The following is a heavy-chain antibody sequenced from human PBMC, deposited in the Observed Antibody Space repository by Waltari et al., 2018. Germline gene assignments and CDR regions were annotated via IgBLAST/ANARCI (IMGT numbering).Heavy chain of an antibody. CDR2: ISSSGSAI. CDR1: GFSFEGFE. D-gene: IGHD6-6*01. CDR3: AKGQFSTTSGGDY. J-gene: IGHJ4*02. V-gene: IGHV3-48*03. Sequence: EVHLVESGGGLGQPGGSLGLSCPASGFSFEGFEMPWVRQAPGKGLEWVSHISSSGSAIYHADSVKRRFTISRDNAKNSLHLQMNNRRVDDTAIYYCAKGQFSTTSGGDYWGQGTLVTVSA.